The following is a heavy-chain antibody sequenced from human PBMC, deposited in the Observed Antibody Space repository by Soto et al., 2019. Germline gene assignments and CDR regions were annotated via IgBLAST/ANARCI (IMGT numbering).Heavy chain of an antibody. CDR3: ARSLRWELLGPDY. V-gene: IGHV3-30-3*01. CDR1: GFTFSSYA. J-gene: IGHJ4*02. D-gene: IGHD1-26*01. Sequence: PGGSLRLSCAASGFTFSSYAMHWVRQAPGKGLEWVAVISYDGSNKYYADSVKGRFTISRDNSKNTLYLQMNSLRAEDTAVYYCARSLRWELLGPDYWGQGTLVTVSS. CDR2: ISYDGSNK.